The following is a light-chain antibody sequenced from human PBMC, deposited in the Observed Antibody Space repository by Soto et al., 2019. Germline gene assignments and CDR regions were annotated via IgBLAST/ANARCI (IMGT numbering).Light chain of an antibody. J-gene: IGKJ5*01. CDR2: DAS. Sequence: ETVLTQSPATLSLSPGERATLSCRASQSVSTYLAWYHQKPGQAPRLLIFDASNNTTGIPDRFSGSGSGTDFTITISSLEPDDFAVHYCQQRRNWPPITFGQGTRLEIK. CDR1: QSVSTY. CDR3: QQRRNWPPIT. V-gene: IGKV3-11*01.